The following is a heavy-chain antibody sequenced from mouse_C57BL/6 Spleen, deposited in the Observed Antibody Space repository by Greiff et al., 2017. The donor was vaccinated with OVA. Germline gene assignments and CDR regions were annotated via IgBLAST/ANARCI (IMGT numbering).Heavy chain of an antibody. D-gene: IGHD3-2*02. CDR2: IDPEDGDT. CDR1: GFNIKDYY. V-gene: IGHV14-1*01. J-gene: IGHJ4*01. Sequence: VQLQQSGAELVRPGASVKLSCTASGFNIKDYYMHWVKQRPEQGLEWIGRIDPEDGDTEYAPKFQGKATMTADTSSNTAYLQLSSLTSEDTAVYYCTTAQATPYCAMDYWGQGTSVTVSS. CDR3: TTAQATPYCAMDY.